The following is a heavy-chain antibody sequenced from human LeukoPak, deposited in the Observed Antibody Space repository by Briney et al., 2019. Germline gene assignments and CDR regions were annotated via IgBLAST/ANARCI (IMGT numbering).Heavy chain of an antibody. CDR2: IYYSGSA. CDR1: GGSISSGGYY. V-gene: IGHV4-31*03. CDR3: ARVNYGSATKEDY. Sequence: SETLSLTCTVSGGSISSGGYYWSWIRQHPGKGLEWIGHIYYSGSAYYNPTLKSRVTISVDTSENQFSLKLSSVTAADTAVYYCARVNYGSATKEDYWGQGTLVTVSS. J-gene: IGHJ4*02. D-gene: IGHD3-10*01.